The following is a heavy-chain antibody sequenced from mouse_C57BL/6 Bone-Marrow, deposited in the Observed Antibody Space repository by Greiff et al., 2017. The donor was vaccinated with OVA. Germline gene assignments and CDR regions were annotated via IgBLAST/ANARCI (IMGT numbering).Heavy chain of an antibody. V-gene: IGHV1-82*01. CDR1: GYAFGSSW. Sequence: SGPELVKPGASVKISCKASGYAFGSSWMNWVKQRPGKGLEWIGRIYPGDGDTNYNGKFKGKATLTADKSSSTAYMQLSSLTSEDSAVYFCARSGTPYWYFDVWGTGTTVTVSS. CDR3: ARSGTPYWYFDV. J-gene: IGHJ1*03. D-gene: IGHD3-3*01. CDR2: IYPGDGDT.